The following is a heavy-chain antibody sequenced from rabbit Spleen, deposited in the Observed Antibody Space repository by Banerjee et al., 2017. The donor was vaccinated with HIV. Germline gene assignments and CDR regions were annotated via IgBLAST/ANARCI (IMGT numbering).Heavy chain of an antibody. V-gene: IGHV1S40*01. Sequence: QSLEESGGDLVKPGASLTLTCTASGVSFSSSYYMCWVRQAPGKGLECIACIYADTSGSTWYASWAKGRFTISKTSSTTVTLQMTSLTVADTATYFCARDSYAASGVWNLWGPGTLVTVS. CDR1: GVSFSSSYY. D-gene: IGHD4-2*01. CDR3: ARDSYAASGVWNL. CDR2: IYADTSGST. J-gene: IGHJ4*01.